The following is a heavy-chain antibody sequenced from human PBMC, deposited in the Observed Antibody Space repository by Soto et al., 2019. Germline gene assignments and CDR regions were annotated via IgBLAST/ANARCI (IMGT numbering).Heavy chain of an antibody. V-gene: IGHV1-69*13. Sequence: ASVKVSCKASGGTFSGYAISWVRQAPGQGLEWMGGIIPIFGTANYAQKFQGRDTITADESTSTAYMELSSLRSEDTAVYYCARELLYGAHFDYWGQGTLVTVS. D-gene: IGHD4-17*01. CDR1: GGTFSGYA. J-gene: IGHJ4*02. CDR3: ARELLYGAHFDY. CDR2: IIPIFGTA.